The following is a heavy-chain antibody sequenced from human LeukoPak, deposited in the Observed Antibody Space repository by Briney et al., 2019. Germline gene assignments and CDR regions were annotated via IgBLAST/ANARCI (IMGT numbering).Heavy chain of an antibody. D-gene: IGHD6-19*01. CDR3: ARSDGWDWYFDF. CDR2: IYYSGST. Sequence: KASETLSLTCTVSGGSISSYYWSWIRQPPGKGLEWIGYIYYSGSTNYNPSLRSRVTISIDTSKNQFSLKLSSVTAADTAVYYCARSDGWDWYFDFWGRGTLVTVSS. V-gene: IGHV4-59*01. J-gene: IGHJ2*01. CDR1: GGSISSYY.